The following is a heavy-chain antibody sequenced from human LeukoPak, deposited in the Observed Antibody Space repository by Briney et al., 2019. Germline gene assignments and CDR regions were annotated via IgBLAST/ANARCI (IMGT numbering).Heavy chain of an antibody. Sequence: PGGSLRLSCAASGFTFSSYAMSWVRQAPGKGLEWVSAISGSGGSTYYADSVKGRFTISRDNSKNTLYLQMNSLRAEDTAVYYCARCMISYDGDRGYFDYWGQGTLVTVSS. CDR2: ISGSGGST. V-gene: IGHV3-23*01. CDR1: GFTFSSYA. J-gene: IGHJ4*02. D-gene: IGHD4-17*01. CDR3: ARCMISYDGDRGYFDY.